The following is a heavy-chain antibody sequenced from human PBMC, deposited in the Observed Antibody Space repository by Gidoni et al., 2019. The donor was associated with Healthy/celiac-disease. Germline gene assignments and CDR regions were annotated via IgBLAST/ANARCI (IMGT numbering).Heavy chain of an antibody. V-gene: IGHV3-33*06. J-gene: IGHJ3*02. Sequence: QVKLVESGGGVVQPGRSLRLSCAASGFTFSSYGMHWVSQAPGKGLEWLAVIWFDGSNQYYADSVRGRFTISRDNSKSTLYLQMNSLRAEDTALYYCANEYSSSSGALDIWGQGTMVTVSS. CDR2: IWFDGSNQ. CDR3: ANEYSSSSGALDI. D-gene: IGHD6-6*01. CDR1: GFTFSSYG.